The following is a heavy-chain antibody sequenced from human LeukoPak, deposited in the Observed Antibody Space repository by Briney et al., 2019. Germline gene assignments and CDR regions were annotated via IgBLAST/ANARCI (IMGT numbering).Heavy chain of an antibody. CDR2: INENGNS. Sequence: PSETLSLTCAVYGGPFSGSYWSWIRQPPGKGLEWIGDINENGNSNYIPSLKSRVTISVDTSKNQSSLKVTSVTAADTAVYYCARGGLYSNYFDSWGQGTLVAVS. CDR1: GGPFSGSY. D-gene: IGHD4-11*01. CDR3: ARGGLYSNYFDS. V-gene: IGHV4-34*01. J-gene: IGHJ4*02.